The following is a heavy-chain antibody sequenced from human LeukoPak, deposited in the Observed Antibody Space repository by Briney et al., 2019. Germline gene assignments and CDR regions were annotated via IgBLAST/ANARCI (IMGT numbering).Heavy chain of an antibody. CDR3: ARASYPGMHAGY. V-gene: IGHV1-69*01. J-gene: IGHJ4*02. CDR1: GGTFSSYA. Sequence: SVKVSCKASGGTFSSYAISWVRQAPGQGLEWMGGIIPIFGTANYAQKFQGRVTITADESTSTAYMEPSSLRSEDTAVYYCARASYPGMHAGYWGQGTLVTVSS. CDR2: IIPIFGTA. D-gene: IGHD2-8*01.